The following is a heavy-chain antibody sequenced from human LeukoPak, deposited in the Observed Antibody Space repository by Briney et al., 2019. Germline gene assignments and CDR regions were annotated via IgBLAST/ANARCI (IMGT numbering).Heavy chain of an antibody. CDR3: ARLDYGGNLDY. D-gene: IGHD4-23*01. V-gene: IGHV4-38-2*01. CDR1: GYSISSGYY. J-gene: IGHJ4*02. Sequence: ASETLSLTCAVSGYSISSGYYWGWIRQPPGKGLEWIGSIYHSGSTYYNPSLKSRVTISVDTSKNQFSLKLSSVTAADTAVYYCARLDYGGNLDYWGQGTLVTVSS. CDR2: IYHSGST.